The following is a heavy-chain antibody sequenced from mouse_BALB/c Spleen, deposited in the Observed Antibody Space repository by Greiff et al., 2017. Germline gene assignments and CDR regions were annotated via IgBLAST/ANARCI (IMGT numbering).Heavy chain of an antibody. D-gene: IGHD2-3*01. J-gene: IGHJ3*01. CDR2: IRNKANGYTT. Sequence: EVNVVESGGGLVQPGGSLRLSCATSGFTFTDYYMSWVRQPPGKALEWLGFIRNKANGYTTEYSASVKGRFTISRDNSQSILYLQMNTLRAEDSATYYCARDSGYYAWFAYWGQGTLVTVSA. CDR1: GFTFTDYY. V-gene: IGHV7-3*02. CDR3: ARDSGYYAWFAY.